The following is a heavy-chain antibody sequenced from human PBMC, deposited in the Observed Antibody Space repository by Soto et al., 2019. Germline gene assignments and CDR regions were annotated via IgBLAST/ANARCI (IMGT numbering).Heavy chain of an antibody. J-gene: IGHJ6*03. Sequence: QDQLVQSGVEVKKPGASVKVSCKASGYSFTNYGITWVRQAPGQGFEWMGWISAYNGNTNYAQKFQGRGTMTTDASTSRAYLELRSLRSDDTAVYYCARDRGVAPPVAGNTHYYYYMDVWGKGTTVTVSS. CDR2: ISAYNGNT. CDR3: ARDRGVAPPVAGNTHYYYYMDV. D-gene: IGHD6-19*01. CDR1: GYSFTNYG. V-gene: IGHV1-18*01.